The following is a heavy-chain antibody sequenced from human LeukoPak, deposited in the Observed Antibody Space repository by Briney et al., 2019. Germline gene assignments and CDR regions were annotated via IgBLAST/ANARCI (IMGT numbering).Heavy chain of an antibody. V-gene: IGHV4-59*01. D-gene: IGHD3-22*01. CDR3: ARVNYFDSSGYFYEEF. CDR2: IYHSGST. CDR1: GGSISSYY. J-gene: IGHJ4*02. Sequence: SETLSLTCTVSGGSISSYYWSWIRQPPGKGLEWIGEIYHSGSTNYNPSLKSRVTISVDTSKNQFSLKLSPVTAADTAVYYCARVNYFDSSGYFYEEFWGQGTLVTVSS.